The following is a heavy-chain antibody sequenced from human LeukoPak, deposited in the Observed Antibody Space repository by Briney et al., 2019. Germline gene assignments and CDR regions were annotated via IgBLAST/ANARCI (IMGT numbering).Heavy chain of an antibody. D-gene: IGHD3-22*01. J-gene: IGHJ4*02. V-gene: IGHV3-23*01. CDR1: GFTFSSYA. CDR3: ARDPLAEDYYYDSSGYYPDY. Sequence: PGGSLRLSCAASGFTFSSYAMSWVRQAPGKGLEWVSAISGSGVSTFYADSVKGRFTISRDNSKNTLYLQMNSLRAEDTAVYYCARDPLAEDYYYDSSGYYPDYWGQGTLVTVSS. CDR2: ISGSGVST.